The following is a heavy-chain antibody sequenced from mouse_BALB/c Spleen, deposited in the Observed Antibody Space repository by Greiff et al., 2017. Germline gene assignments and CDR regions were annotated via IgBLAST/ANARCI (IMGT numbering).Heavy chain of an antibody. J-gene: IGHJ1*01. D-gene: IGHD4-1*01. CDR2: ISYSGST. CDR1: GYSITSDYA. CDR3: ARWNWDWYFDV. V-gene: IGHV3-2*02. Sequence: EVMLVESGPGLVKPSQSLSLTCTVTGYSITSDYAWNWIRQFPGNKLEWMGYISYSGSTSYNPSLKSRISITRDTSKNQFFLQLNSVTTEDTATYYCARWNWDWYFDVWGAGTTVTVSS.